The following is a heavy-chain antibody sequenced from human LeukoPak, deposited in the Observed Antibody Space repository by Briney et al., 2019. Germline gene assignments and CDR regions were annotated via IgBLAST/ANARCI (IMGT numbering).Heavy chain of an antibody. V-gene: IGHV3-30*18. CDR3: AKERLTKLSNETDY. CDR1: GFSFSNYG. CDR2: ISYDGKVK. Sequence: WGSLRLSCAGSGFSFSNYGRHWVRQAPGKGLEWVAVISYDGKVKYYADSVKGRFTISRDNSKNTLYLEMNSLRGEDTAVYYCAKERLTKLSNETDYWGQGAMSSVSS. J-gene: IGHJ4*02. D-gene: IGHD2-8*01.